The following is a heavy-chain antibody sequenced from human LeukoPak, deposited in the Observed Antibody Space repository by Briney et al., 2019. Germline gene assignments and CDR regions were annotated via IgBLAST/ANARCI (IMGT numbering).Heavy chain of an antibody. CDR3: ARDVRHRYCSSSSCYWGWLDP. Sequence: ASVEVSCTASGYTFTSYDINWVRQATGQGLEWMGWMNPNSGNTGYAQKFQGRVTITRNTSISTAYMELSSLRSEDTAVYYCARDVRHRYCSSSSCYWGWLDPWGQGTLVTVSS. D-gene: IGHD2-2*01. CDR2: MNPNSGNT. CDR1: GYTFTSYD. J-gene: IGHJ5*02. V-gene: IGHV1-8*03.